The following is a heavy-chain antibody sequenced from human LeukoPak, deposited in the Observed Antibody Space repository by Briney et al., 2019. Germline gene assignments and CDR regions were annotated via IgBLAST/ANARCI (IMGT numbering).Heavy chain of an antibody. CDR3: VTGIAVAGDIKYYAMDV. V-gene: IGHV4-39*01. Sequence: TETLSLTCIVSGGSISSSSYYWGWIRQPPGKGLEWIGSMYYSGSTYYNPSLKGRVTIAIDTPKNQFSLKVSSVTAADTAVYYCVTGIAVAGDIKYYAMDVWGQGTTVTVSS. CDR1: GGSISSSSYY. CDR2: MYYSGST. J-gene: IGHJ6*02. D-gene: IGHD6-19*01.